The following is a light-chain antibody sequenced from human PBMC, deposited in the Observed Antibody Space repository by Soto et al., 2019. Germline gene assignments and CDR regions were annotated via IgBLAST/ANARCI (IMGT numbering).Light chain of an antibody. CDR1: QSIGSS. V-gene: IGKV1-5*01. J-gene: IGKJ2*01. CDR2: DAS. CDR3: QQYNSLGT. Sequence: DIQMTQSPSTLSASVGDRVTITCRASQSIGSSLAWYQQKPGKGPKLLIYDASSLESGVPSRFSGSGSGTEFTLTISSLQPDDFATFYCQQYNSLGTFGQGTKLEI.